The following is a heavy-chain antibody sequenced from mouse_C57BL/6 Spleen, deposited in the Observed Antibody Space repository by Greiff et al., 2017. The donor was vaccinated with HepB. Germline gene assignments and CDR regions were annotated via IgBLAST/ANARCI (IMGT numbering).Heavy chain of an antibody. Sequence: EVQLVESGGGLVQPKGSLKLSCAASGFSFNTYAMNWVRQAPGKGLEWVARIRSKSNNYATYYADSVKDRFTISRDDSESMLYLQMNNLKTEDTAMYYCVRPPYDYDWACFAYWGQGTLVTVSA. D-gene: IGHD2-4*01. CDR3: VRPPYDYDWACFAY. J-gene: IGHJ3*01. V-gene: IGHV10-1*01. CDR1: GFSFNTYA. CDR2: IRSKSNNYAT.